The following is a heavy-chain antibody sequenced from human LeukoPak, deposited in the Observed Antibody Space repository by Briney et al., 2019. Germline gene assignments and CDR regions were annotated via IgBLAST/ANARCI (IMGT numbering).Heavy chain of an antibody. Sequence: GGSLRLSCAASGFTFSNYGMNWVRQAPGKGLEWISYISSSSSLIYYADSVKGRFTISRDNAKNSLYLQMNSLRAEDTAVYYCVGGYGGDYWGQGTLVTVSS. J-gene: IGHJ4*02. V-gene: IGHV3-48*01. CDR1: GFTFSNYG. D-gene: IGHD5-12*01. CDR3: VGGYGGDY. CDR2: ISSSSSLI.